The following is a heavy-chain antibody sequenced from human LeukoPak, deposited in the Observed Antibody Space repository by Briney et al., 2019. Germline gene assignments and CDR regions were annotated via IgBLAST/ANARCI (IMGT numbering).Heavy chain of an antibody. J-gene: IGHJ4*02. Sequence: ASVKVSCKASGGTFSSYAISWVRQAPGQGLEWMGRIIPILGIANYAQKFQGRVTITADKSTSTAYMELSSLRPEDTAVYYCARDRFGYYDSSGYYYVDYWGQGTLVTVSS. D-gene: IGHD3-22*01. CDR2: IIPILGIA. CDR1: GGTFSSYA. V-gene: IGHV1-69*04. CDR3: ARDRFGYYDSSGYYYVDY.